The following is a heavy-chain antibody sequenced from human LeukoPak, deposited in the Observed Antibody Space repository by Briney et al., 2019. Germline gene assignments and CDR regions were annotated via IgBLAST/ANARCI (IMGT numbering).Heavy chain of an antibody. D-gene: IGHD3-22*01. V-gene: IGHV3-30*04. CDR2: ILYDGSHE. Sequence: AGGSLRLSCAASGFTFSTYSMHWVRQAPGKGLEWVANILYDGSHEFYADSVRGRFIIFRDNSKNTLYLQMNSLRAEDTAVYYCAKDYAMIEVVTLFDNWGQGTLVTVSS. CDR3: AKDYAMIEVVTLFDN. CDR1: GFTFSTYS. J-gene: IGHJ4*02.